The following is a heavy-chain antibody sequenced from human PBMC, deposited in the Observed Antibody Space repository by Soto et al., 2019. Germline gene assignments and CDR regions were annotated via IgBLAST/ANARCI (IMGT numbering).Heavy chain of an antibody. CDR2: ISWNSGSI. CDR1: GFTFDDYA. Sequence: EVQLVESGGGLVQPGRSLRLACAASGFTFDDYAMHWVRQAPGKGLEWGSGISWNSGSIGYADSVKGRFTISRDNAKNSLYLQMNSLRAEDTALDYCAKGLYGSGSYYNEGFDYWGQGTLVTVSS. V-gene: IGHV3-9*01. D-gene: IGHD3-10*01. J-gene: IGHJ4*02. CDR3: AKGLYGSGSYYNEGFDY.